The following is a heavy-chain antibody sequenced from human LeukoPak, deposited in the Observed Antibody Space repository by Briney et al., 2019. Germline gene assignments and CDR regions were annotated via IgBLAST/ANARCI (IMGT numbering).Heavy chain of an antibody. D-gene: IGHD2-2*01. CDR3: VKDRPCETCMPMDA. V-gene: IGHV3-23*01. CDR2: LGRSGEYK. J-gene: IGHJ6*02. CDR1: GFRFTDYS. Sequence: GGSLRLSCAASGFRFTDYSMSWVRQAPGKGLEWVAGLGRSGEYKYYADSVKGRFTISRDNSKDTVSLQMNSLRAEDSAIYFCVKDRPCETCMPMDAWGQGTTVTVSS.